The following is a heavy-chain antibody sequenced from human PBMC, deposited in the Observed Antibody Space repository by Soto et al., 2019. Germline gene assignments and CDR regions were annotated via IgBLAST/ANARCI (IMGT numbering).Heavy chain of an antibody. D-gene: IGHD6-19*01. CDR2: KHHSGST. CDR1: GGSINNGYW. Sequence: QVHLQESGPGLVKPSGTLSLTCGVSGGSINNGYWWTWVRQPPGKGLEWIGEKHHSGSTNYNLSLKSRVSISLDKSKNQFSLILSSVTAADTAVSYCAYSSGWWRLDVWGQGTTVTVSS. V-gene: IGHV4-4*02. CDR3: AYSSGWWRLDV. J-gene: IGHJ6*02.